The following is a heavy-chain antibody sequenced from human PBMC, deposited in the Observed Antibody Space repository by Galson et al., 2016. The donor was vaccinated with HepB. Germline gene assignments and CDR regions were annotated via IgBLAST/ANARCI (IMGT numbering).Heavy chain of an antibody. CDR1: GGTIKSNRYN. CDR2: LYFTGST. CDR3: VRDPNSHNWHWFFDV. J-gene: IGHJ2*01. V-gene: IGHV4-39*07. D-gene: IGHD5-24*01. Sequence: SETLSLTCSVSGGTIKSNRYNWGWIRQPPGKGLEWIGSLYFTGSTYYKPSLKSRVTISADTSKNLLSLKLTSVTAADTAVYYCVRDPNSHNWHWFFDVWGRGTMVLVSS.